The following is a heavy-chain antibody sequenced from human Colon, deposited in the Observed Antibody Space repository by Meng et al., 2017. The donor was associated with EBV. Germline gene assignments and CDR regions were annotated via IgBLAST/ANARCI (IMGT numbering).Heavy chain of an antibody. CDR3: ARNYYFDY. CDR2: IYDTGST. CDR1: GGSINSGDYY. V-gene: IGHV4-30-4*01. J-gene: IGHJ4*02. Sequence: LEVSVPGLVKASQTLSLTCTVSGGSINSGDYYWSWIRQPPGKCLEWIGYIYDTGSTYYNPSLKSRVTISMDTSKNQFSLRLSSVTAADTAVYYCARNYYFDYWGQGTLVTVSS.